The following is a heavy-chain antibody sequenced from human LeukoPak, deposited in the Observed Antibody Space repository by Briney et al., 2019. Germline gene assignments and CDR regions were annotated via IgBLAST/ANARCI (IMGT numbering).Heavy chain of an antibody. Sequence: PSETLSLTCTVSGGSISSSSYYWGWIRQPPGKGLEWIGSIYYSGSTYYNPSLKSRVTISVDTSKNQFSLKLSSVTAADTAVYYCARVFRVAEKYYFDYWGQGTLVTVSS. CDR2: IYYSGST. CDR3: ARVFRVAEKYYFDY. V-gene: IGHV4-39*07. D-gene: IGHD2-21*01. CDR1: GGSISSSSYY. J-gene: IGHJ4*02.